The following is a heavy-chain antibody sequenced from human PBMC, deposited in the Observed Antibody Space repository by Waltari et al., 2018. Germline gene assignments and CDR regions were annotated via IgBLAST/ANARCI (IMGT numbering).Heavy chain of an antibody. D-gene: IGHD6-6*01. Sequence: QVQLQESGPGLVKPSETLSPTCTVPGGSIRSYYWRWLRHPAGKGLEWIGRIYTSGSTNYNPSLKSRVTMSVDTSKNQFSLKLSSVTAADTAVYYCAREYSSSSSHYYYGMDVWGQGTTVTVSS. J-gene: IGHJ6*02. CDR2: IYTSGST. CDR1: GGSIRSYY. V-gene: IGHV4-4*07. CDR3: AREYSSSSSHYYYGMDV.